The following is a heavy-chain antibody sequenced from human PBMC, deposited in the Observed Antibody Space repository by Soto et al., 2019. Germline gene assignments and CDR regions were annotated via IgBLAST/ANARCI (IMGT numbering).Heavy chain of an antibody. J-gene: IGHJ6*03. D-gene: IGHD3-3*01. CDR3: AKASAIFYYYYYMDV. V-gene: IGHV3-23*01. CDR1: GFTFSSYA. CDR2: ISGSGGST. Sequence: EVQLLESGGGLVQPGGSLRLSCAASGFTFSSYAMSWVRQAPGKGLEWVSAISGSGGSTYYADSVKGRFTISRDKSKNTLYLQMTSLRAEDTAVYYCAKASAIFYYYYYMDVWGKGTTVTVSS.